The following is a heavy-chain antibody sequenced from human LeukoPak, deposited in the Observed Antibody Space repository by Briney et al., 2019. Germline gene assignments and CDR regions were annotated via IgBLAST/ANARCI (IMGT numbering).Heavy chain of an antibody. D-gene: IGHD2-8*01. CDR3: ARARKYNGNPNWIDL. J-gene: IGHJ5*02. CDR1: GDSISSSYF. V-gene: IGHV4-38-2*02. CDR2: ISHSENT. Sequence: SETLSLTCYVSGDSISSSYFWGWIRQPPGTGLEWIGSISHSENTFYNPSLKSRVTISVGTSKNHFSLNLSAVTAADTAVYYCARARKYNGNPNWIDLWGQGVLVTVSS.